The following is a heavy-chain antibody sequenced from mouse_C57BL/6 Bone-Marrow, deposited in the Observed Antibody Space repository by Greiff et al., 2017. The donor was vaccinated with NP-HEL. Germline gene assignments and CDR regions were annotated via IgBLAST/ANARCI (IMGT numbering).Heavy chain of an antibody. V-gene: IGHV1-26*01. CDR2: INPNNGGT. CDR1: GYTFTDYY. Sequence: VQLQQSGPELVKPGASVKISCKASGYTFTDYYMNWVKQSHGKSLEWIGDINPNNGGTSYNQKFKGKATLTVDKSSSTAYMELRSLTSEDSAVYYCARERGRMVTTEGHYWGQGTTLTVSS. J-gene: IGHJ2*01. D-gene: IGHD2-2*01. CDR3: ARERGRMVTTEGHY.